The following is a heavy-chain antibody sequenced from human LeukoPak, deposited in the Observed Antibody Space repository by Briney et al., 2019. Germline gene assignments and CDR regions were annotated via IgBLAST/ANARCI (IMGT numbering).Heavy chain of an antibody. CDR1: GFTFYTYG. CDR3: ARGAQLTDY. D-gene: IGHD6-13*01. V-gene: IGHV3-64*01. Sequence: GGSLRLSCAASGFTFYTYGMHWVRQAPGKGLEYVSGIGPDGGTTYYANSVKGRFTISRDNSKSMVYIQMGSLTADDMAVYYCARGAQLTDYWGQGTLVTVSS. CDR2: IGPDGGTT. J-gene: IGHJ4*02.